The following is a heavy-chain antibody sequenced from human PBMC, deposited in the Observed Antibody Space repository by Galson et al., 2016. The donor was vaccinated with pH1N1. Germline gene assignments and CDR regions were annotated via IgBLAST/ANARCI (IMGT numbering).Heavy chain of an antibody. Sequence: SLRLSCAASGFSLSSYSMNWVRQAPGKGLEWVSYISRSVTNIYYAGSVKGRFTISRDTAKNSLYLQMDSLRLDDTAVYLCARDLGYAYGFYYYYYMDVWGKGTTVTVSS. J-gene: IGHJ6*03. CDR1: GFSLSSYS. CDR3: ARDLGYAYGFYYYYYMDV. CDR2: ISRSVTNI. D-gene: IGHD5-18*01. V-gene: IGHV3-48*04.